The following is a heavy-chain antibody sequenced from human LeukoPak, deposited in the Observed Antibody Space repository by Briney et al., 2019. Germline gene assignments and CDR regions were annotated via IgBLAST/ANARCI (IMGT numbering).Heavy chain of an antibody. CDR2: AGWAGGTT. V-gene: IGHV3-43*01. D-gene: IGHD3-10*02. J-gene: IGHJ4*02. CDR1: GFNFDRYT. Sequence: GGSLRLSCATSGFNFDRYTIHWVRQTPGKGLEWVSLAGWAGGTTFYSDSVRGRFTISRDSGRKSVYLQMNSLTTDDTAFYFCAKELDTMFFDYWGQGALVTVSS. CDR3: AKELDTMFFDY.